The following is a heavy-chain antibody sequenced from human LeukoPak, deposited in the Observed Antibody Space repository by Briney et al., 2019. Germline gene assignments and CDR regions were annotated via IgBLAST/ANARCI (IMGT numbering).Heavy chain of an antibody. V-gene: IGHV1-2*06. CDR3: ARGSAGYCSGGSCYWFDP. CDR1: GYTFTGYY. CDR2: INTNSGGT. J-gene: IGHJ5*02. Sequence: GASVKVSCKASGYTFTGYYMHWVRQAPGQGLEWMGRINTNSGGTNYAQKFQGRVTMTRDTSISTAYMELSRLRSDDTAVYYCARGSAGYCSGGSCYWFDPWGQGTLVTVSS. D-gene: IGHD2-15*01.